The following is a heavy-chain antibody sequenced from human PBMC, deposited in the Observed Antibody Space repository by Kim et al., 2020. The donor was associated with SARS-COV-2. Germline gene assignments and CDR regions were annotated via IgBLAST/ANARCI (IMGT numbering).Heavy chain of an antibody. CDR2: IYYSGST. Sequence: SETLSLTCTVSGGSISSYYWSWIRQPPGKGLEWIGYIYYSGSTNYNPSLKSRVTISVDTSKNQFSLKLSSVTAADTAVYYCAREADDWNKDWFDPWGQGTLVTVSS. V-gene: IGHV4-59*01. CDR3: AREADDWNKDWFDP. CDR1: GGSISSYY. D-gene: IGHD1-1*01. J-gene: IGHJ5*02.